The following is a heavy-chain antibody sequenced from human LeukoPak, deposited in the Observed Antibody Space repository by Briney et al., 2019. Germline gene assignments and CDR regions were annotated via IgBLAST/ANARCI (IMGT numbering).Heavy chain of an antibody. D-gene: IGHD6-13*01. CDR3: ARGSGMAAFGSRFGMDV. V-gene: IGHV4-34*01. CDR1: GGSFSGYY. CDR2: INHSGST. Sequence: SETLSLTCAVYGGSFSGYYWSWIRQPPGKGLEWIGEINHSGSTYYNPSLKSRVTMSVDTSKNQFSLQLSSVTAADTAVYYCARGSGMAAFGSRFGMDVWGQGTTVTVSS. J-gene: IGHJ6*02.